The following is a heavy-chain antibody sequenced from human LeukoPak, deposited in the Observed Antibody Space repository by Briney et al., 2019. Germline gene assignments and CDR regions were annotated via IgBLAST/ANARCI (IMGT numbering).Heavy chain of an antibody. CDR3: ARDIGYDFWSGSLGSWGV. CDR1: GYTFTSYG. J-gene: IGHJ6*04. D-gene: IGHD3-3*01. Sequence: ASVKVSCKASGYTFTSYGISWVRQAPGQGLEWMGWISAYNGNTSYAQKLQGRVTMTTDTSTSTAYMELRSLRSDDTAVYYCARDIGYDFWSGSLGSWGVWGKGTTVTVSS. CDR2: ISAYNGNT. V-gene: IGHV1-18*01.